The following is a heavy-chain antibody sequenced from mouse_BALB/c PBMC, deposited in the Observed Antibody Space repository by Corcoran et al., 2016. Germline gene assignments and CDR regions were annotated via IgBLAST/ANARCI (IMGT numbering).Heavy chain of an antibody. CDR3: ARYYYGSSPSAMDY. V-gene: IGHV1S136*01. J-gene: IGHJ4*01. D-gene: IGHD1-1*01. CDR1: GYTFTSYI. Sequence: EVQLQQSGPELVKPGASVKMSCKASGYTFTSYIMHWVKQKPGQGLEWIGYINPYNDGTKYNEKFKGKATLTADKSSSTAYMELSSLTSGDSAVYYCARYYYGSSPSAMDYWGQGTSVTVSS. CDR2: INPYNDGT.